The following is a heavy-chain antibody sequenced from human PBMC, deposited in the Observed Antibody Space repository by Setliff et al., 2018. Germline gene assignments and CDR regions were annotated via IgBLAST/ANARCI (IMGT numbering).Heavy chain of an antibody. V-gene: IGHV3-53*01. CDR2: IFINGNS. J-gene: IGHJ4*02. CDR1: GFSFSIFW. CDR3: AREYSSSGAFEY. D-gene: IGHD6-6*01. Sequence: GGSLRLSCAGSGFSFSIFWMSWVRQAPGKGLEWVSVIFINGNSFYADSVKGRFTISRDNSKNTLNLQMNSLRADDTAVYFCAREYSSSGAFEYWGQGTLVTVSS.